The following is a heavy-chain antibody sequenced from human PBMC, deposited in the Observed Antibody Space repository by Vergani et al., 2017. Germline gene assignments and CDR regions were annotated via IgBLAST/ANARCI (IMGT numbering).Heavy chain of an antibody. Sequence: VQLVESGGGVVQPGGSLRLSCAASGFTFSSYSMHWVRQAPGKGLEWVSYISGSRNTIYYADSVKGRFTISRDNAKNSLYLQMNSLRAEDTALYYCARVIPAGMRAYYYYGMDVWGQGTTVTVSS. CDR3: ARVIPAGMRAYYYYGMDV. J-gene: IGHJ6*02. CDR1: GFTFSSYS. CDR2: ISGSRNTI. V-gene: IGHV3-48*01. D-gene: IGHD2-2*01.